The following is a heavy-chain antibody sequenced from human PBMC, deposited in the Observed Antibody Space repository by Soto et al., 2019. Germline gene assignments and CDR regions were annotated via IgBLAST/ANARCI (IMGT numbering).Heavy chain of an antibody. D-gene: IGHD1-26*01. CDR3: ARDLRATVDS. CDR1: GFTFSRYG. V-gene: IGHV3-33*01. Sequence: QVQLVESGGGVVQPGRSLRLSCAASGFTFSRYGMHWVRQAPGKGLEWVAVIWYDGSNKYYADSVKGRFTISRDNSKNTLYLQMISLRAEDTAVYYCARDLRATVDSWGQGTLVTVSS. J-gene: IGHJ4*02. CDR2: IWYDGSNK.